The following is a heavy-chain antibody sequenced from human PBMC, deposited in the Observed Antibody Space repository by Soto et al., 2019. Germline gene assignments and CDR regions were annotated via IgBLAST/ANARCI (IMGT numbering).Heavy chain of an antibody. CDR1: EGSISSYY. CDR3: ARQAENYSNYLYYYYMDV. V-gene: IGHV4-59*08. CDR2: IYYSGST. D-gene: IGHD4-4*01. J-gene: IGHJ6*03. Sequence: SETLSLTCTVSEGSISSYYWSWIRQPPEKGLEWIGYIYYSGSTNYNPSLKSRVTISVDTSKNQFSLKLSSVTAADTAVYYCARQAENYSNYLYYYYMDVWGKGTTVTVSS.